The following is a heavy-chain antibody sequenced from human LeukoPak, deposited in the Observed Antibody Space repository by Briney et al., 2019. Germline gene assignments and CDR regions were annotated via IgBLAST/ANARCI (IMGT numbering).Heavy chain of an antibody. J-gene: IGHJ6*04. D-gene: IGHD2-15*01. CDR3: ASATLRCSGGSCYEMDV. CDR1: GGSISTVNYY. Sequence: SETLSLTCTVSGGSISTVNYYWGWVRQPPEKGLEWIGTISYSGSTYYNPSLKSRVTISVDTSKNQFSLKLSSVTAADTAVYYCASATLRCSGGSCYEMDVWGKGTTVTVSS. V-gene: IGHV4-39*07. CDR2: ISYSGST.